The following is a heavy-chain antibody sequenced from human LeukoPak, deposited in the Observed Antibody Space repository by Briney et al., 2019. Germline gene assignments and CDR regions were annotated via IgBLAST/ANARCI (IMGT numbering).Heavy chain of an antibody. CDR3: ARVREYRGYDCDY. D-gene: IGHD5-12*01. J-gene: IGHJ4*02. CDR1: GYTFTGYY. Sequence: ASVKVSCKASGYTFTGYYMHWVRQAPGQGLEWMGWINPNSGSTNSAQKFQGRVTMTRDTSISTAYIELSRLRPYDTGVYYCARVREYRGYDCDYWGQGTLVTVSS. V-gene: IGHV1-2*02. CDR2: INPNSGST.